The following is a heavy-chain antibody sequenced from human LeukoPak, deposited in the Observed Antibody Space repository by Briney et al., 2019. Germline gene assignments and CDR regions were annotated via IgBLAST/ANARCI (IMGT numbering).Heavy chain of an antibody. CDR1: GFTFSSYS. V-gene: IGHV3-48*04. CDR3: ARGTVTAPFDP. J-gene: IGHJ5*02. CDR2: ISSSSSTI. Sequence: GGSLRLSCAASGFTFSSYSMNWVRQAPGKGLEWVSYISSSSSTIYYADSVKGRFTISRDSAKNSLYLQMNSLRAEDTAVYYCARGTVTAPFDPWGQGTLVTVSS. D-gene: IGHD2-21*02.